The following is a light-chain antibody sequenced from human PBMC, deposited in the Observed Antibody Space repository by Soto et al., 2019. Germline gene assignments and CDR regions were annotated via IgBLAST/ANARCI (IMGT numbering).Light chain of an antibody. CDR2: AAS. CDR3: QHYYTAPRT. J-gene: IGKJ1*01. Sequence: DIPMTQSPSSLSASVRDRSTITCRASQSISSSLNWYQQKPGNAPNLLLYAASTLQSGGPSRFSAHGSETEFTPTISNVHAEDFAAYYGQHYYTAPRTFVQGTKVEVK. CDR1: QSISSS. V-gene: IGKV1-39*01.